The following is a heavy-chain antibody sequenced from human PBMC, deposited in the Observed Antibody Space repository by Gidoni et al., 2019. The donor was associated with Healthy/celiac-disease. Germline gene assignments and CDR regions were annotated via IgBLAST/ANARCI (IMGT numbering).Heavy chain of an antibody. CDR2: LNAGNGNT. V-gene: IGHV1-3*01. D-gene: IGHD6-19*01. CDR1: GYTFTSYA. Sequence: QVQLVQSGAEVKKPGASVKVSCKASGYTFTSYAMPWVRQAPGQRLEWMGWLNAGNGNTKYSQKFQGRVTITRDTSASTAYMELSSLRSEDTAVYYCARDPSDHSSGWYEGGYYYYGMDVWGQGTTVTVSS. CDR3: ARDPSDHSSGWYEGGYYYYGMDV. J-gene: IGHJ6*02.